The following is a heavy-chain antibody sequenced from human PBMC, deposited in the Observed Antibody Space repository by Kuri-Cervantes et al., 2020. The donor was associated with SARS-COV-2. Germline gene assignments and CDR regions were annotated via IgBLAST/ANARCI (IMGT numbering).Heavy chain of an antibody. CDR1: GGSFSGYY. CDR2: INHSGST. Sequence: GSLRLSCAVYGGSFSGYYWSWIRQPPGKGLEWIGEINHSGSTNYNPSLKSRVTISVDTSKNQFSLKLSSVTAADTAVYYRARGYTTTVIEFGYFDYWGQGTLVTVSS. D-gene: IGHD4-17*01. V-gene: IGHV4-34*01. J-gene: IGHJ4*02. CDR3: ARGYTTTVIEFGYFDY.